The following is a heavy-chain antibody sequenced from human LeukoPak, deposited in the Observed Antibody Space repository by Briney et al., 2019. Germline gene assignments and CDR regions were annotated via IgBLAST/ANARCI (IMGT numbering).Heavy chain of an antibody. Sequence: ASVKVSCKASGYTFTSYGISWVRQAPGQGLEWMGWISAYNGNTNYAQKLQGRVTMTTDTSTSTAYMELRSLRSDDTAVYYCARSPLLWFGELLSYRGSGYYGMDVWGQGTTVTVYS. D-gene: IGHD3-10*01. CDR2: ISAYNGNT. J-gene: IGHJ6*02. V-gene: IGHV1-18*01. CDR1: GYTFTSYG. CDR3: ARSPLLWFGELLSYRGSGYYGMDV.